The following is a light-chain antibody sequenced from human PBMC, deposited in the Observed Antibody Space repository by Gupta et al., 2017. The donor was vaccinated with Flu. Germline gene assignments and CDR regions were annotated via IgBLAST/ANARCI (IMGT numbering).Light chain of an antibody. Sequence: EIVMAQSPATLSVSPGERAALSCRASQSVSSNLAWYQQKPGQAPRLLIYGASTRATGIPARFSGSGSGTDFTLTISSLQSADFAVYYCQQYNDWPRTFGRGTKVEIK. CDR2: GAS. V-gene: IGKV3-15*01. CDR1: QSVSSN. CDR3: QQYNDWPRT. J-gene: IGKJ1*01.